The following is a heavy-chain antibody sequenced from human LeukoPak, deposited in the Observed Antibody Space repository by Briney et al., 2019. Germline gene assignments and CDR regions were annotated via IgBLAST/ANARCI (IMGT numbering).Heavy chain of an antibody. D-gene: IGHD3-10*01. CDR3: ARVRHYYDAGTYYYYYMDV. Sequence: SETLSLTCTVSGGSISISSYYWGWIRQPPGKGLEWIGNIYYSGSTYYNPSLKSRITISVDTSKNQFSLKLSSVSAADTAVYYCARVRHYYDAGTYYYYYMDVWGKGTTVTVSS. CDR2: IYYSGST. V-gene: IGHV4-39*01. CDR1: GGSISISSYY. J-gene: IGHJ6*03.